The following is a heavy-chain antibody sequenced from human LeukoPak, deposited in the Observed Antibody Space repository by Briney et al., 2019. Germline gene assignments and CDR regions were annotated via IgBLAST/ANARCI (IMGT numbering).Heavy chain of an antibody. V-gene: IGHV3-23*01. Sequence: GGSLRLSCAASGFTFSSYAMSWVRQAPGKGLEWVSAISGSGGSTYYADSVKGRFTISRDNSKNTLYLQMNSLRAEDTAVYYCAKDCSPRCPWEPLPFDYWGQETLVAVSS. CDR1: GFTFSSYA. D-gene: IGHD1-26*01. J-gene: IGHJ4*02. CDR3: AKDCSPRCPWEPLPFDY. CDR2: ISGSGGST.